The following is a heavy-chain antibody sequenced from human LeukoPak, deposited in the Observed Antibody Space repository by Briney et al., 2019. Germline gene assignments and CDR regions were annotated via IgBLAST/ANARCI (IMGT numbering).Heavy chain of an antibody. D-gene: IGHD5-18*01. CDR3: AKGGYSYGDLEGYFDY. J-gene: IGHJ4*02. Sequence: GRSLRLSCAASGFTFDDYAMHWVRQAPGKGLEWVSGISWNNGSIGYADSVKGRFTISRDNAKNSLYLQMNSLRAEDMALYYCAKGGYSYGDLEGYFDYWGQGTLVTVSS. V-gene: IGHV3-9*03. CDR2: ISWNNGSI. CDR1: GFTFDDYA.